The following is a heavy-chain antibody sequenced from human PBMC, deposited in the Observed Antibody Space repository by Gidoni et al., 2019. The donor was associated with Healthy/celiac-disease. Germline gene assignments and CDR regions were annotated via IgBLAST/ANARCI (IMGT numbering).Heavy chain of an antibody. V-gene: IGHV1-18*01. CDR2: GNT. D-gene: IGHD6-19*01. J-gene: IGHJ4*02. CDR3: ARIGLTGWSIDY. Sequence: GNTNYAQKLQGRVTMTTDTSTSTAYMELRSLRSDDTAVYYCARIGLTGWSIDYWGQGTLVTVSS.